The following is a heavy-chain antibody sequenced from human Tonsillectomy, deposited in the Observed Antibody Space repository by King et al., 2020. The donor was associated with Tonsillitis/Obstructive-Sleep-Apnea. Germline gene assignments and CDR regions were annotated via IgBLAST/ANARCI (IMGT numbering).Heavy chain of an antibody. D-gene: IGHD4-23*01. Sequence: VQLVESGGGLVQPGRSLRLSCAASGFTFDDYAMHWVRQAPGKGLEWVSGISWNSGSIGYADSVKGRFTISRDNAKNSLYLQMNSLRAEDTAFYYCAKDQSYGGNSGAQLGFDYWGQGTLVTVSS. CDR2: ISWNSGSI. CDR1: GFTFDDYA. J-gene: IGHJ4*02. CDR3: AKDQSYGGNSGAQLGFDY. V-gene: IGHV3-9*01.